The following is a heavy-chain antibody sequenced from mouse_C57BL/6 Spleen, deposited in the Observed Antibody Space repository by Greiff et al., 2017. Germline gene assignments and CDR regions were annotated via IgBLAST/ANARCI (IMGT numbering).Heavy chain of an antibody. CDR1: GFTFSSYG. Sequence: EVMLVESGGDLVKPGGSLKLSCAASGFTFSSYGMSWVRQTPDKRLEWVATISSGGSYTYYPDSVKGRFTISRDNAKNTLYLQMSSLKSEDTAMYYCARDRVYSNYFDVWGTGTTVTVSS. V-gene: IGHV5-6*01. J-gene: IGHJ1*03. CDR2: ISSGGSYT. CDR3: ARDRVYSNYFDV. D-gene: IGHD2-5*01.